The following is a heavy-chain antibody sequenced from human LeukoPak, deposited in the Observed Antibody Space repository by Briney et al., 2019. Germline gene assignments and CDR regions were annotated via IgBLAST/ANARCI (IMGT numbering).Heavy chain of an antibody. CDR3: ARGSPLLWFICDAFDI. V-gene: IGHV4-34*01. Sequence: PSETLSLTCAVYGGSFSGYYWSWLRQPPGKGLEWIGEINHSGSTNYNPSLKSRVTISVDTSKNQFSLKLSSVTAADTAVYYCARGSPLLWFICDAFDIWGQGTMVTVSS. CDR1: GGSFSGYY. D-gene: IGHD3-10*01. CDR2: INHSGST. J-gene: IGHJ3*02.